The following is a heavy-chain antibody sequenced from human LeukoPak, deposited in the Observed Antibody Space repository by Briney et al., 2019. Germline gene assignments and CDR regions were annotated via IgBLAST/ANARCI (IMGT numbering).Heavy chain of an antibody. J-gene: IGHJ6*03. CDR1: GYTFTSYG. CDR2: ISAYNGNT. CDR3: ARVSDWNYFDYYYYMDV. D-gene: IGHD1-7*01. V-gene: IGHV1-18*01. Sequence: GASVKVSCKASGYTFTSYGISWVRQAPGQGLEWMGWISAYNGNTNYAQKFQGRVTMTTDTSTSTAYMELRSLRSDDTAVYYCARVSDWNYFDYYYYMDVWGKGTTVTVSS.